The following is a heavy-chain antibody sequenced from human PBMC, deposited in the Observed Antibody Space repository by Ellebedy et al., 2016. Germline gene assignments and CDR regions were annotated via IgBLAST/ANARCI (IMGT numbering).Heavy chain of an antibody. D-gene: IGHD4-11*01. J-gene: IGHJ4*02. CDR3: VHRTTVTSVDY. CDR1: GFSLTTNAEV. CDR2: TYGNDDK. V-gene: IGHV2-5*01. Sequence: SGPTLVKPTQTLTLTCTFSGFSLTTNAEVVGWIRQPPGKALEWLAFTYGNDDKRYNPSLKSRLTITKDTSKNQVVLTMTNVDPVNTATYYCVHRTTVTSVDYWGQGSLVTVSS.